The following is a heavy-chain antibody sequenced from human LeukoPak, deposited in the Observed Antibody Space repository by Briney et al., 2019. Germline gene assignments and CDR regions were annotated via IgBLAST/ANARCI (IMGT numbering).Heavy chain of an antibody. CDR1: EFTVSSNH. Sequence: GGSLRLSCAASEFTVSSNHMSWVRQAPGKGLEWVSVIYSGGSTYYADSVRGRFTISRDNSKNTLYLQMNSLRAEDTAVYYCAPRTAAAGSSGNWGQGTLVTVSS. D-gene: IGHD6-13*01. CDR2: IYSGGST. CDR3: APRTAAAGSSGN. V-gene: IGHV3-53*01. J-gene: IGHJ4*02.